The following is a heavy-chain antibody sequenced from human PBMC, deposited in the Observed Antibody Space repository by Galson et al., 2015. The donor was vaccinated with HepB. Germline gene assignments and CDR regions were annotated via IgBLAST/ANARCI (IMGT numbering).Heavy chain of an antibody. Sequence: SVKVSCKASGYTFSRYDINWVRQATGQGLEWMGWMNPNSGNTAYVPKFQGRVTMTRNTSINTAYMEVTGLRSDDTAVYYCARARGGIVEPKTYYYYMDVWGKGTPVTVSS. CDR2: MNPNSGNT. CDR3: ARARGGIVEPKTYYYYMDV. D-gene: IGHD2-2*01. V-gene: IGHV1-8*01. CDR1: GYTFSRYD. J-gene: IGHJ6*03.